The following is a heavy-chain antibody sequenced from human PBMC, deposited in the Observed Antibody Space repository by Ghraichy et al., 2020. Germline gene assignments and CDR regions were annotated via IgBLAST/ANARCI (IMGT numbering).Heavy chain of an antibody. V-gene: IGHV3-7*01. CDR2: IAKGGSGS. J-gene: IGHJ4*02. CDR3: AKQQQLVM. D-gene: IGHD6-13*01. CDR1: GFIFDISW. Sequence: LSLTCATSGFIFDISWMTWVRQAPGKGLEWVATIAKGGSGSYYVDSVKGRFSISRDDAKNSVYLQMNSLRADDTAAYYCAKQQQLVMGGQGTLVTVSS.